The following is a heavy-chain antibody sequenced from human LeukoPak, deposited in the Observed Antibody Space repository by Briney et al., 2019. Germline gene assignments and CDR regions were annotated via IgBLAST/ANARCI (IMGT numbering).Heavy chain of an antibody. D-gene: IGHD1-26*01. Sequence: GGFLRLSCAASGFTFSSYGMHWVRQAPGKGLEWVAVIWYDGSNKYYADSVKGRFTISRDNSKNTLYLQMNSLRAEDTAVYYCARDVGATGMDYWGQGTLVTVSS. V-gene: IGHV3-33*01. CDR1: GFTFSSYG. CDR2: IWYDGSNK. CDR3: ARDVGATGMDY. J-gene: IGHJ4*02.